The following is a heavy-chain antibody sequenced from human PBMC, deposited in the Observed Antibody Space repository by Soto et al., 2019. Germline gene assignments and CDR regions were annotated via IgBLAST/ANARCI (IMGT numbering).Heavy chain of an antibody. J-gene: IGHJ4*02. D-gene: IGHD2-15*01. CDR2: ISSSSSYI. CDR3: ARDFVVVVAARPHKYFDY. Sequence: GGSLRLSCAASGFTFSSYSMNWVRQAPGKGLEWVSSISSSSSYIYYADSVKGRFTISRDNAKNSLYLQMNSLRAEDTAVYYCARDFVVVVAARPHKYFDYWGQGTLVTVSS. V-gene: IGHV3-21*01. CDR1: GFTFSSYS.